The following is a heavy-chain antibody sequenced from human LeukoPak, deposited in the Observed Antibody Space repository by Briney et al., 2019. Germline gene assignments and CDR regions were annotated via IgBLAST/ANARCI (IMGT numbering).Heavy chain of an antibody. D-gene: IGHD5-18*01. CDR3: ARETAIETGCYDY. V-gene: IGHV1-69*04. CDR1: GGTFSSYA. Sequence: ASVKVSCKASGGTFSSYAISWVRQAPGQGLEWMGRIIPILGIANYAQKFQGRVTITADKSTSTAYMELSSLRSEDTAVYYCARETAIETGCYDYWGQGTLVTVSS. CDR2: IIPILGIA. J-gene: IGHJ4*02.